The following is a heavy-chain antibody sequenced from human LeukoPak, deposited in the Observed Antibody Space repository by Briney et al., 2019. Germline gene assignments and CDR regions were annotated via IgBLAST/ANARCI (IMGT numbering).Heavy chain of an antibody. V-gene: IGHV3-7*01. CDR1: GFTFSTYW. J-gene: IGHJ4*02. D-gene: IGHD3-10*01. Sequence: GGSLRLSCAASGFTFSTYWMSWVRQTPGKELEWVANIKQDGSETYYVDSVKGRFTISRDNGKNSLYLQMNGLRAEDTAVYYCARDRGADRFDYWGQGTLVTVSS. CDR2: IKQDGSET. CDR3: ARDRGADRFDY.